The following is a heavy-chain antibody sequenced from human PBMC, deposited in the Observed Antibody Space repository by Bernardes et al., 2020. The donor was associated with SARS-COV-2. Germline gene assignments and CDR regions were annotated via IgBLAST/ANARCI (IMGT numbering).Heavy chain of an antibody. J-gene: IGHJ4*02. V-gene: IGHV4-38-2*01. CDR2: IYHTGST. CDR3: TRSYGIVVAEVDS. Sequence: SQTLSLTCSVSAYSITTSSYWGCIRHTPEEVLEWIVTIYHTGSTYYNPSLKSRVTISVDTSKNQFSLNLRSVTAADTDIYYCTRSYGIVVAEVDSWGQGTLVNVSS. D-gene: IGHD6-19*01. CDR1: AYSITTSSY.